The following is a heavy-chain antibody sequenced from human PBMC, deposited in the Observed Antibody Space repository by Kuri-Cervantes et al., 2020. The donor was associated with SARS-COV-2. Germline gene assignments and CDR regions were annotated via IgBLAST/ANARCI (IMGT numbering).Heavy chain of an antibody. CDR3: TSTSHEPFRDY. V-gene: IGHV3-15*01. CDR2: IKSIVDGGTT. J-gene: IGHJ4*02. CDR1: GFTVTNAW. Sequence: GESLKISCAAPGFTVTNAWMTWVRQAPGKGLEWIGLIKSIVDGGTTDYAAPVKGRFTISRDYSNNTLYLQMNSLKAEDTGTYYCTSTSHEPFRDYWGQGTLVTVSS.